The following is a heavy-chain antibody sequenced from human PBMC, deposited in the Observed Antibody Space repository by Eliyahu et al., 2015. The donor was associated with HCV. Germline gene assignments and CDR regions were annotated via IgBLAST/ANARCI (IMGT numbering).Heavy chain of an antibody. J-gene: IGHJ4*02. D-gene: IGHD2-15*01. CDR2: IKPKTEGETA. CDR1: GFTFSKAW. V-gene: IGHV3-15*01. CDR3: TTETDSGGHFDY. Sequence: EVQLVESGGGLVKPGGSLTLSCATSGFTFSKAWMNWVRQAPGKGLVWVGRIKPKTEGETADYAAPVKGRFTISRDDSKNTLYLQMNSLKTDDTAVYYCTTETDSGGHFDYWGQGSLVTVSS.